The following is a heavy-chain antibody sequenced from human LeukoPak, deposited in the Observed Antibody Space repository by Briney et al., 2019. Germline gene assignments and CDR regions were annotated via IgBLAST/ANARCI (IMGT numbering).Heavy chain of an antibody. Sequence: SETLSLTCTVSGGSISSYYWSWIRQPAGKGLEWIGRIYSSGSTNYNPSLKSRVTMSVDTSENQFSLKLSSVTAADTAVYYCAGTTIFGVVNRQNAFDIWGQGTMVTVSS. V-gene: IGHV4-4*07. CDR1: GGSISSYY. J-gene: IGHJ3*02. CDR3: AGTTIFGVVNRQNAFDI. CDR2: IYSSGST. D-gene: IGHD3-3*01.